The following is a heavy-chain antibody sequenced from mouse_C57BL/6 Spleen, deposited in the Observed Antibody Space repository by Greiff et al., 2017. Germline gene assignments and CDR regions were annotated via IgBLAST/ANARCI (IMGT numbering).Heavy chain of an antibody. Sequence: EVKLMESGGGLVKPGGSLKLSCAASGFTFSSYAMSWVRQTPEQGLEWVGTISDGGSYTYYPDNVKGRVTISRDNAKNNLYLQMSQLKSEDTAMYYCARDRDYSLYYYAMDYWGQGTSVTVSS. CDR1: GFTFSSYA. D-gene: IGHD2-12*01. V-gene: IGHV5-4*01. CDR2: ISDGGSYT. CDR3: ARDRDYSLYYYAMDY. J-gene: IGHJ4*01.